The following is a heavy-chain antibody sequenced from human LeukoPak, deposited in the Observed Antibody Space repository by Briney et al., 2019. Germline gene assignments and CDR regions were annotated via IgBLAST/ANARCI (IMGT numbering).Heavy chain of an antibody. J-gene: IGHJ4*02. CDR3: ARGRDGYNLDY. CDR1: GGTFSSYA. Sequence: GASVKVSCKASGGTFSSYAISWVRQAPGQGLEWMGRIIPILGIANYAQKFQGRVTITADKSTSTAYMELSSLRSEDTAVYYCARGRDGYNLDYWGQGTLVTASS. D-gene: IGHD5-24*01. V-gene: IGHV1-69*04. CDR2: IIPILGIA.